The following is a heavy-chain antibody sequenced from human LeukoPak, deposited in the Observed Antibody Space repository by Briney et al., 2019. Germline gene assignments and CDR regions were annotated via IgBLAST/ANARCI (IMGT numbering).Heavy chain of an antibody. J-gene: IGHJ4*02. Sequence: GASVKVSCKASGYTFTSYYIHWVRQAPGQGLEWMEIINPSGGSTSYAQKFQGRVTMTRDTSTSTVYMELSSLRSEDTAVYYCARGGPNCSGGSCYGAATETDYWGQGTLVTVSS. V-gene: IGHV1-46*01. D-gene: IGHD2-15*01. CDR1: GYTFTSYY. CDR2: INPSGGST. CDR3: ARGGPNCSGGSCYGAATETDY.